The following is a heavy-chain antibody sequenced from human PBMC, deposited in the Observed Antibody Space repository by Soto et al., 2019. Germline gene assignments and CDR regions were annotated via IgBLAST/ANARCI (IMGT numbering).Heavy chain of an antibody. J-gene: IGHJ3*02. CDR2: IGSRTSDI. V-gene: IGHV3-21*01. Sequence: LRLSCAASGSTLSRHTMNWVRQAPGKGLEWVSFIGSRTSDIYYADSVKGRFTISRDNAKNSLYLDLTRLRAEDTAVYFCVRDYYDTSGYPNTFDMWGQGTMVTVSS. CDR3: VRDYYDTSGYPNTFDM. D-gene: IGHD3-22*01. CDR1: GSTLSRHT.